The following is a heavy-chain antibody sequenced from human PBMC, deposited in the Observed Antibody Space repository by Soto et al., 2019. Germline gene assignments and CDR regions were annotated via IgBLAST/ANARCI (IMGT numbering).Heavy chain of an antibody. CDR3: AYQVWGVTYSGPDYFDY. V-gene: IGHV3-23*01. Sequence: EVQLLESGGGLVQPGGSLRLSCAASGFTFSSYAMSWVRQAPGKGLEWVSAISGSGGSTYYADSVKGRFTISRDNSKNTLYLQVNSLRAEDTAVYYCAYQVWGVTYSGPDYFDYWGQVTLVTVSS. D-gene: IGHD3-10*01. J-gene: IGHJ4*02. CDR1: GFTFSSYA. CDR2: ISGSGGST.